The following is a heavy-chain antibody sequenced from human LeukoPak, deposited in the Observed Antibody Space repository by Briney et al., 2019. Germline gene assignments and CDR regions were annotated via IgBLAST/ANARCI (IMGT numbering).Heavy chain of an antibody. J-gene: IGHJ4*02. CDR1: GFTVSDYY. CDR2: ISFSGSTI. Sequence: GGSLRLSCAASGFTVSDYYMTWIRQAPGKGLDWVSYISFSGSTIYYADSVKGRFIISRDTAENSLYLQMNSLRAEDTAVYYCVRGMGGGVSNFDYWGQGTLVTVSS. CDR3: VRGMGGGVSNFDY. V-gene: IGHV3-11*04. D-gene: IGHD3-16*01.